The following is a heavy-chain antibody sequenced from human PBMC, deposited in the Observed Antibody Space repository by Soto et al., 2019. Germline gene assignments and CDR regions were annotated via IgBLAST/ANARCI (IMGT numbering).Heavy chain of an antibody. J-gene: IGHJ4*02. CDR2: IYYSGST. CDR1: GGSISSSSYY. CDR3: ASLPRIAAADTNQYFDY. V-gene: IGHV4-39*01. D-gene: IGHD6-13*01. Sequence: TSETLSLTCTVSGGSISSSSYYWGWIRQPPGKGLEWIGSIYYSGSTYYNPSLKSRVTISVDTSKNQFSLKLSSVTAADTAVYYCASLPRIAAADTNQYFDYWGQGTLVTVSS.